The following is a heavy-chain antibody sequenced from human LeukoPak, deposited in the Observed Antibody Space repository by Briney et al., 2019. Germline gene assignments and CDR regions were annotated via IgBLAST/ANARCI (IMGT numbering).Heavy chain of an antibody. Sequence: GGSLRLSCAASGFTFSSYGMHWVRQAPGKGLEWVAVISYDGSNKYYADSVKGRFTISRDNSKNTLYLQMNSLRAEDTAVYYCAKDHGREYTLDYWGQGTLVTVSS. J-gene: IGHJ4*02. D-gene: IGHD6-6*01. CDR2: ISYDGSNK. V-gene: IGHV3-30*18. CDR1: GFTFSSYG. CDR3: AKDHGREYTLDY.